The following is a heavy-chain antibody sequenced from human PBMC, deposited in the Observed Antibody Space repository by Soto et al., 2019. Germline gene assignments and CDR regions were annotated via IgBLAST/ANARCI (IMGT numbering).Heavy chain of an antibody. Sequence: PGESLKISCAASGFTFSSYAMNWVRQAPGKGLEWVSAISPGGGSPYYTDSVKGRFTISRDNSKNTLYLQMNSLRAEDTAVYYCAKQIPAAGSDYWGQGTLVTVSS. D-gene: IGHD6-13*01. CDR2: ISPGGGSP. CDR3: AKQIPAAGSDY. J-gene: IGHJ4*02. CDR1: GFTFSSYA. V-gene: IGHV3-23*01.